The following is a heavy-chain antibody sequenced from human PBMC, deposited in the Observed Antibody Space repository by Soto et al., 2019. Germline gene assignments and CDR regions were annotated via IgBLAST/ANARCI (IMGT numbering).Heavy chain of an antibody. CDR3: ARYIPGVRYYGMDV. CDR2: IGDSGTPT. V-gene: IGHV3-23*01. J-gene: IGHJ6*02. CDR1: GFTFSSYA. Sequence: PGGSPRLSCAASGFTFSSYAMKWVRQAPGKGLEWVSLIGDSGTPTYYADSVKGRFTISRGNSGNTLFLEMYSLRAEDTAVYYCARYIPGVRYYGMDVWGQGTTVTVSS. D-gene: IGHD2-2*01.